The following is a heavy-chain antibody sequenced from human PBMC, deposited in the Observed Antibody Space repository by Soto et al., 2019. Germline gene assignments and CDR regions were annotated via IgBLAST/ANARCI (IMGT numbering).Heavy chain of an antibody. V-gene: IGHV4-34*01. CDR3: ARGRRYCSSTSCYRLYYYMDV. Sequence: QVQLQQWGAGLLKPSETLSLTCAVYGGSFSGYYWSWIRQPPGKGLEWIGEINHSGRTNYNPSLKSRVTISVDTSKNQFSLKLSSVTAADTAVYYCARGRRYCSSTSCYRLYYYMDVWGKGTTVTVSS. CDR2: INHSGRT. J-gene: IGHJ6*03. CDR1: GGSFSGYY. D-gene: IGHD2-2*02.